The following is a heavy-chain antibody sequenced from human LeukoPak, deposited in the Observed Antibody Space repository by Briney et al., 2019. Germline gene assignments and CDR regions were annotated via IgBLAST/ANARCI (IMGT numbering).Heavy chain of an antibody. V-gene: IGHV1-2*02. CDR2: INPNSGGT. Sequence: GASVKVSCKASGYTFTGYYMHWVRQAPGQGLEWMGWINPNSGGTNYAQKFQGRVTMTRDTSISTAYMELSRLRSDDTAVYYCARKGGGLDYYYGMDVWGQGTTVTVSS. J-gene: IGHJ6*02. D-gene: IGHD6-25*01. CDR1: GYTFTGYY. CDR3: ARKGGGLDYYYGMDV.